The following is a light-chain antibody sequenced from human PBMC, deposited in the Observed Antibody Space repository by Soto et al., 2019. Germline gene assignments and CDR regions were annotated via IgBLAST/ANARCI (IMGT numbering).Light chain of an antibody. J-gene: IGLJ2*01. V-gene: IGLV2-8*01. CDR3: SSYAASDNFVV. CDR1: SSDVGGYNY. Sequence: QSALTQPPSASGSPGQSVTISCTGTSSDVGGYNYVSWYQQHPGKAPKLMIYEVFKRPSGVPDRFSGSKSGNTASLTVSGLQAEDEADYYCSSYAASDNFVVFGGGTTLTVL. CDR2: EVF.